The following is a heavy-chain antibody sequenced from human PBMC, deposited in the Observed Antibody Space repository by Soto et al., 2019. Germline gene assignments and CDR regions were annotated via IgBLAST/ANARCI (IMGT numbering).Heavy chain of an antibody. V-gene: IGHV3-21*01. J-gene: IGHJ4*02. CDR1: GFTFSSYS. CDR3: ARDPRIQLWLPDY. CDR2: ISSSSSYI. Sequence: EVQLVESGGGLVKPGGSLRLSCAASGFTFSSYSMNWVRQAPGKGLEWVSYISSSSSYIYYADSVKGRFTISRDNAKNSLYLQINSLRAEDTAVYYCARDPRIQLWLPDYWGQGTLVTVSS. D-gene: IGHD5-18*01.